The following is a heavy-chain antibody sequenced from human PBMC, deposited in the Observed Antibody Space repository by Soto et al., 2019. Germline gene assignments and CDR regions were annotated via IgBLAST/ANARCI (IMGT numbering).Heavy chain of an antibody. CDR1: GGSFSGYY. D-gene: IGHD3-9*01. Sequence: SETLSLTCGVYGGSFSGYYWSWIRQPPGKGLEWIGEINHSGSTNYNPSLKSRVPISVDTSKNQFSLKLSSVTAADTAVYYCARGRSLRYFDWFQGPYFDYWGQGTLVTAPQ. CDR3: ARGRSLRYFDWFQGPYFDY. J-gene: IGHJ4*02. CDR2: INHSGST. V-gene: IGHV4-34*01.